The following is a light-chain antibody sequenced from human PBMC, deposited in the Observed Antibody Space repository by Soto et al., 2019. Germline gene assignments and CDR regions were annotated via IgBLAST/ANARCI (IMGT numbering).Light chain of an antibody. CDR2: EVS. V-gene: IGLV2-23*02. J-gene: IGLJ2*01. Sequence: QSALTQPASLSGSPGQSITISCTGTSSDVGSYNLVSWYQQHPGKAPKLIIYEVSKRPSGVSNRFSGSESGSTASLTISGLQAEDEADYYCSKERANAYVVFGGGTKLTVL. CDR1: SSDVGSYNL. CDR3: SKERANAYVV.